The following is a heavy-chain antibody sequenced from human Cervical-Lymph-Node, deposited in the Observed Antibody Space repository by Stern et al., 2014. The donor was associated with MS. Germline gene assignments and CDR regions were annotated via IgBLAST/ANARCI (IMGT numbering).Heavy chain of an antibody. J-gene: IGHJ4*02. CDR2: INPNTGNP. CDR1: GYSFNRYA. D-gene: IGHD6-13*01. Sequence: QVQLVQSGSEMKKPGASVKISCKASGYSFNRYAMNWVRQAPGQGLEWMGWINPNTGNPMYAQGFTGRFVFSLDTSVSTAYLQISSLRTEDTAVYYCARPITGADHTFDYWGQGSLVTVSS. CDR3: ARPITGADHTFDY. V-gene: IGHV7-4-1*02.